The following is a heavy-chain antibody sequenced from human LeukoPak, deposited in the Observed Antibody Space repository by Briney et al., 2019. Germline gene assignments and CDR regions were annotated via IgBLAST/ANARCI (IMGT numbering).Heavy chain of an antibody. V-gene: IGHV3-23*01. CDR3: AKSKDSSSRPDGFDI. J-gene: IGHJ3*02. CDR1: GITFRRYD. Sequence: PRGSLRLSCAASGITFRRYDMSWVRQAPGKGLEWVSTISGSGGSTYYADSVKGRFTISRDNSKNTLYLQMNSLRAEDTAVYYCAKSKDSSSRPDGFDIWGQGTMVTVSS. D-gene: IGHD6-13*01. CDR2: ISGSGGST.